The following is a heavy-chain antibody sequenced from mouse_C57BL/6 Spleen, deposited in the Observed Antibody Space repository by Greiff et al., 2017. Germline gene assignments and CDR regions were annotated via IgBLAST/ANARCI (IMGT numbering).Heavy chain of an antibody. CDR3: ARDIYGSSYGGWYFDV. CDR1: GYSITSGYY. J-gene: IGHJ1*03. V-gene: IGHV3-6*01. Sequence: EVQLQQSGPGLVKPSQSLSLTCSVTGYSITSGYYWNWIRQFPGNKLEWMGYISYDGSNNYNPSLKNRISITRDTSKNQFFLKLNSVTTEDTATYYCARDIYGSSYGGWYFDVWGTGTTVTVSS. CDR2: ISYDGSN. D-gene: IGHD1-1*01.